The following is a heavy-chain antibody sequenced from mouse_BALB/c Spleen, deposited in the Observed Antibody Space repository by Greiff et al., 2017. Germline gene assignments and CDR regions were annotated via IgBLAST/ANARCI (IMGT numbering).Heavy chain of an antibody. Sequence: EVQRVESGGGLVQPGGSRKLSCAASGFTFSSFGMHWVRQAPEKGLEWVAYISSGSSTIYYADTVKGRFTISRDNPKNTLFLQMTSLRSEDTAMYYCARDVCYRGMDYWGQGTSVTVSS. D-gene: IGHD1-1*01. CDR1: GFTFSSFG. J-gene: IGHJ4*01. V-gene: IGHV5-17*02. CDR2: ISSGSSTI. CDR3: ARDVCYRGMDY.